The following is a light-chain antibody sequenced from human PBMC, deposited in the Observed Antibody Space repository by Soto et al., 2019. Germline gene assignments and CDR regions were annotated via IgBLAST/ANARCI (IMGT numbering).Light chain of an antibody. J-gene: IGKJ4*01. CDR1: QSVNSN. CDR2: GAS. V-gene: IGKV3-15*01. CDR3: QQYNDWPLT. Sequence: EKVMTQSPATLSVSPGERATLSYRASQSVNSNLAWYQQKPGQAPRLLIYGASTRATGIPARFSGSASGTEFTLTISSLQSEDFAVYYCQQYNDWPLTFGGGTKVEIK.